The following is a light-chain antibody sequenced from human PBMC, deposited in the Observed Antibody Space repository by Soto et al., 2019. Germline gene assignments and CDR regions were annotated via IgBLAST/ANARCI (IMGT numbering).Light chain of an antibody. CDR1: QDISNY. CDR2: DAS. J-gene: IGKJ2*01. Sequence: DIQMTQSPSSVSASVGDRVTITCQASQDISNYLNWYQQKPGKAPKLLIYDASNLETGVPSRFSGSGSGTDFTFTISSLQPEDIATYYCQQYDNLPPVYTFGQGTKLEIK. CDR3: QQYDNLPPVYT. V-gene: IGKV1-33*01.